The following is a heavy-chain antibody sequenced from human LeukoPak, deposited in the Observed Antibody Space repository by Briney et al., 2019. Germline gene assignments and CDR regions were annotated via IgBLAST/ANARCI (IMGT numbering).Heavy chain of an antibody. J-gene: IGHJ6*02. V-gene: IGHV3-11*01. Sequence: GGSLRLSCAASGFTFSDYYMSWIRQAPGKGLEWISYISSSSGSIYYADSVKGRFTISRDSAKNSLYLQMKSLRAEDTAVYYCARETVVVQAATLYYYHGMDVWGQGTTVTVPS. CDR1: GFTFSDYY. CDR2: ISSSSGSI. D-gene: IGHD2-15*01. CDR3: ARETVVVQAATLYYYHGMDV.